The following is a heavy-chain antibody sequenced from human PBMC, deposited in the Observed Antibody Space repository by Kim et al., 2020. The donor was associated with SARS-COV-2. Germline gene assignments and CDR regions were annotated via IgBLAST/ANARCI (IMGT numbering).Heavy chain of an antibody. CDR2: ISYDGSNK. CDR3: AKDRGYDLNYYYGMDV. J-gene: IGHJ6*02. Sequence: GGSLRLSCAASGFTFSSYGMHWVRQAPGKGLEWVAVISYDGSNKYYADSVKGRFTISRDNSKNTLYLQMNSLRAEDTAVYYCAKDRGYDLNYYYGMDVWGQGTTVTVSS. V-gene: IGHV3-30*18. D-gene: IGHD5-12*01. CDR1: GFTFSSYG.